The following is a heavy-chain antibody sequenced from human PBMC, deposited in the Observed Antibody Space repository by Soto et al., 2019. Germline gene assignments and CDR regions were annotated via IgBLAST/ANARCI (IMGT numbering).Heavy chain of an antibody. D-gene: IGHD3-10*01. CDR3: ARGRDYPSEGPRGYYYYMDV. Sequence: SETLSLTCAVYGGSFSGYYWSWIRQPPGKGLEWIGEINHSGSTNYNPSLKSRVTISVDTSKNQFSLKLSSVTAADTAVYYCARGRDYPSEGPRGYYYYMDVWGKGTTVTVSS. J-gene: IGHJ6*03. CDR2: INHSGST. CDR1: GGSFSGYY. V-gene: IGHV4-34*01.